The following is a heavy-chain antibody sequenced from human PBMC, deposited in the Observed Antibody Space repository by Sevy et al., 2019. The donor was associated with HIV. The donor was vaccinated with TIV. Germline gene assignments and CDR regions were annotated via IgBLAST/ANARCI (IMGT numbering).Heavy chain of an antibody. CDR2: IYYSGST. D-gene: IGHD6-13*01. CDR3: ATRDTPDIAAAGTFWFDP. V-gene: IGHV4-39*01. J-gene: IGHJ5*02. Sequence: SETLSLTCSVSGVSISSSSYDWGWIRQPPGKGLEWIGSIYYSGSTYYNPSLMSRVTVSVDTSKNQFSLNLRSVTAADTAVYYCATRDTPDIAAAGTFWFDPWGQGTLVTVSS. CDR1: GVSISSSSYD.